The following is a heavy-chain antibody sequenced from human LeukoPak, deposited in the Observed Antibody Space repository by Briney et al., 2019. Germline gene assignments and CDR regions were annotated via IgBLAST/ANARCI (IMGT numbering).Heavy chain of an antibody. CDR1: GGSISSSSYY. V-gene: IGHV4-39*01. CDR2: IYYSGST. CDR3: AGYGGYVG. Sequence: SETLSLTCTVSGGSISSSSYYWGWIRQPPGKGLEWIGSIYYSGSTFYNPSLKSRVTISVDTSKNQFSLKLSSVTAADTAVYLCAGYGGYVGWGQGTLVTVSS. D-gene: IGHD4-17*01. J-gene: IGHJ4*02.